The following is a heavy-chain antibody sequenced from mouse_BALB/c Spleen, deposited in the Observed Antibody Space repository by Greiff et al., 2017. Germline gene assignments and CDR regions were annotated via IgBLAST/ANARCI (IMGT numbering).Heavy chain of an antibody. CDR1: GFSLTSYG. D-gene: IGHD1-2*01. Sequence: VQLVESGPGLVAPSQSLSITCTVSGFSLTSYGVHWVRQSPGKGLEWLGVIWSGGSTDYNAAFISRLSISKDNSKSQVFFKMNSLQANDTAIYYCASLRLREYFDVWGAGTTVTVSS. CDR2: IWSGGST. V-gene: IGHV2-2*02. J-gene: IGHJ1*01. CDR3: ASLRLREYFDV.